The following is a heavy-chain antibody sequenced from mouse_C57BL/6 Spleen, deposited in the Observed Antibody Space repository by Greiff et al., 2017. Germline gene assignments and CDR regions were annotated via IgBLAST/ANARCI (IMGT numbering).Heavy chain of an antibody. CDR1: GYTFTGYW. V-gene: IGHV1-9*01. D-gene: IGHD4-1*01. Sequence: VKLMESGAELMKPGASVKLSCKATGYTFTGYWIEWVKQRPGHGLEWIGEILPGSGSTNYNEKFKGKATFTADTSSNTAYMPLSSLTTEDSALYYCASSNWDEAWFDYWGQGTLVTVSA. J-gene: IGHJ3*01. CDR3: ASSNWDEAWFDY. CDR2: ILPGSGST.